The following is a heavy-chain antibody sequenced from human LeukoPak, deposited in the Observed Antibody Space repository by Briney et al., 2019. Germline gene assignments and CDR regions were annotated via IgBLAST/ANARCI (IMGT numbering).Heavy chain of an antibody. D-gene: IGHD1-26*01. Sequence: SETLSLTCTVSGYSISSNYYWGWIRQPPGKGLEWIGNIYHRGSISYSPSLKSRLTISVDTSKNQFSLKLTSVTAADTAVYYCARALVGTTGRFDYWGQGTLVTVSS. CDR3: ARALVGTTGRFDY. CDR2: IYHRGSI. J-gene: IGHJ4*02. V-gene: IGHV4-38-2*02. CDR1: GYSISSNYY.